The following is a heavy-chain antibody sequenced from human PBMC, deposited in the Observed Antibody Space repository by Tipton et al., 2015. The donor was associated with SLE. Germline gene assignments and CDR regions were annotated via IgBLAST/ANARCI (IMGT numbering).Heavy chain of an antibody. CDR2: VYDIGIT. V-gene: IGHV4-59*08. J-gene: IGHJ5*02. CDR3: ARHVEGGFDP. Sequence: TLSLTCSVSGGSISNYYWCWVRQTPGKGLEWIGYVYDIGITNYNPSLMGRLTMSVDTPRNQFSLNLRSVTAADTAVYHCARHVEGGFDPWGQGTLVTVSS. CDR1: GGSISNYY.